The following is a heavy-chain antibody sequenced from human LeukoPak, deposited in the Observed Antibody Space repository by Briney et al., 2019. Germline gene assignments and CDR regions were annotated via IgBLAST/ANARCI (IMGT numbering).Heavy chain of an antibody. CDR1: GFSFDKFG. CDR3: ASLERSEIP. D-gene: IGHD1-26*01. V-gene: IGHV3-64*01. J-gene: IGHJ5*02. CDR2: VSADESGK. Sequence: PGGPLRLSCVASGFSFDKFGMHWVGQAPGRAREYGSSVSADESGKYYTKSVRGRFSISRDNSKNTKYLQLGNLRPDDMGIYYCASLERSEIPWGPGTLVTVSS.